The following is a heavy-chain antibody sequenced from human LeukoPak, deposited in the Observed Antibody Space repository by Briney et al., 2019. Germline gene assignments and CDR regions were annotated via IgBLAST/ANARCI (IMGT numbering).Heavy chain of an antibody. J-gene: IGHJ4*02. Sequence: TSETLSLTCTVSGGSISSSSYYWGWIRQPPGKVLEWIGSIYYSGSTYYNPSLKSRVTISVGTSKNQFSLKLSSVTAADTAVYYCARRGGVYTYGLFDYWGQGTLVTVSP. CDR2: IYYSGST. CDR1: GGSISSSSYY. CDR3: ARRGGVYTYGLFDY. V-gene: IGHV4-39*01. D-gene: IGHD5-18*01.